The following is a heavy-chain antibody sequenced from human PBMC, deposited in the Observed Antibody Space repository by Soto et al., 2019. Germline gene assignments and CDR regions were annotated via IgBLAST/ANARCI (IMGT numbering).Heavy chain of an antibody. J-gene: IGHJ5*02. Sequence: GASVKFSCKASGYSFTNNDVSWVRQATGQGLEWMGWMNPGSGVTGYAQKFQGRVTMTRDISIATAYMELSSLRSDDTAIYYCARMGTFGSLNWFDPWGQGTLVTVSS. V-gene: IGHV1-8*01. CDR1: GYSFTNND. D-gene: IGHD3-16*01. CDR3: ARMGTFGSLNWFDP. CDR2: MNPGSGVT.